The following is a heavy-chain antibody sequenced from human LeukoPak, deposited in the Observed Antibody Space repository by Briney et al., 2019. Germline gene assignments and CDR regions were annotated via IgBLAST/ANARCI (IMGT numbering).Heavy chain of an antibody. Sequence: GASVKVSCKASGYIFTNYGISWVRQAPGQGLDWMGWISVHNGHTNYAQKFQGRVTMTTDTSTSTAYMELRSLRSDDTAVYYCARVGSGGDLYYYYYYGMDVWGQGTTVTVSS. CDR1: GYIFTNYG. V-gene: IGHV1-18*04. CDR3: ARVGSGGDLYYYYYYGMDV. D-gene: IGHD2-21*02. CDR2: ISVHNGHT. J-gene: IGHJ6*02.